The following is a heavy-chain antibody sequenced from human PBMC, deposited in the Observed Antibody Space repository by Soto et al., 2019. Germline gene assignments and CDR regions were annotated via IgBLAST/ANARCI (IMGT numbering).Heavy chain of an antibody. D-gene: IGHD3-3*02. V-gene: IGHV1-69*08. CDR2: IIPILGIA. J-gene: IGHJ6*03. CDR1: GGTFSSYT. Sequence: QVQLVQSGAEVKKPGSSVKVSCKASGGTFSSYTISWVRQAPGQGREWMGRIIPILGIANYAQKVQGRVTITADKSTSTAYMELSSLRSEDTAVYYCARDIRNDDYMDVWGKGTTGTVAS. CDR3: ARDIRNDDYMDV.